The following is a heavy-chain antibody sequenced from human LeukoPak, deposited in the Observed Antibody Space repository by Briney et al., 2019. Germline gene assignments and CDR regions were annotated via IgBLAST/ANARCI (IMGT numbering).Heavy chain of an antibody. J-gene: IGHJ4*02. D-gene: IGHD3-22*01. CDR2: IIPILGIA. CDR3: AREGTMIVENFDY. CDR1: GYTFTGYY. V-gene: IGHV1-69*04. Sequence: GASVKVSCKASGYTFTGYYMHWVRQAPGQGLEWMGRIIPILGIANYAQKFQGRVTITADKSTSTAYMELSSLRSEDTAVYYCAREGTMIVENFDYWGQGTLVTVSS.